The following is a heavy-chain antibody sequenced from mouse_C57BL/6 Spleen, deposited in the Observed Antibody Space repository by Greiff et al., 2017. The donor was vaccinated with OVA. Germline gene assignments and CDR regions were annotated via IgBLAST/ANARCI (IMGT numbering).Heavy chain of an antibody. CDR3: ARSGSNYGAMDY. D-gene: IGHD2-5*01. J-gene: IGHJ4*01. V-gene: IGHV1-69*01. CDR2: IDPSDSYT. Sequence: QVQLQQPGAELVMPGASVKLSCKASSYTFTSYWMHWVKQRPGQGLEWIGEIDPSDSYTNYNQKFKGKSTLTVDKSSSTAYMQLSSLTSEDSAVYYCARSGSNYGAMDYWGQGTSVTVSS. CDR1: SYTFTSYW.